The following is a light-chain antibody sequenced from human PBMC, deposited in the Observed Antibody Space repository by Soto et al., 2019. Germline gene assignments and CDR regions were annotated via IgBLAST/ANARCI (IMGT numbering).Light chain of an antibody. Sequence: EIVLKQSPGTLSFSPRERATLSCRASQSVSSTYVAWYQQKPGQAPRLLIYGTSSRATGIPDRFSGSGSGTDFTLTISRLEPEDFAVYHCQQYDTSPWTFGQGTKVDI. CDR3: QQYDTSPWT. CDR2: GTS. J-gene: IGKJ1*01. CDR1: QSVSSTY. V-gene: IGKV3-20*01.